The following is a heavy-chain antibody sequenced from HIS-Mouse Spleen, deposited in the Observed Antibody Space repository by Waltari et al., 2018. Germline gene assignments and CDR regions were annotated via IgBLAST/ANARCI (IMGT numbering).Heavy chain of an antibody. CDR1: GFSLSTSGMF. J-gene: IGHJ4*02. CDR2: IDWDDDK. D-gene: IGHD6-19*01. V-gene: IGHV2-70*15. CDR3: ARIAEGYSSGWYAFDY. Sequence: QVTLRESGPALGKPTQTLTLTCTFSGFSLSTSGMFVSWIRQPPGKALEWLARIDWDDDKYYSTSLKTRLTISKDTSKNQVVLTMTNMDPVDTATYYCARIAEGYSSGWYAFDYWGQGTLVTVSS.